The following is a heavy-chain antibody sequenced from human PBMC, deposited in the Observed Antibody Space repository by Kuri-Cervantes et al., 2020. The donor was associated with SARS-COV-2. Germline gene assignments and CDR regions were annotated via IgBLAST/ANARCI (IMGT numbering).Heavy chain of an antibody. CDR3: ARDPVGGSYGVFDY. CDR2: ISSSSSTI. CDR1: GFTVSSYS. J-gene: IGHJ4*02. V-gene: IGHV3-48*02. Sequence: GESLKISCAASGFTVSSYSMNWVRQAPGKGLEWVSYISSSSSTIYYADSVKGRFTISRDNAKNSLYLQMNSLRDEDTAVYYCARDPVGGSYGVFDYWGQGTLVTVSS. D-gene: IGHD1-26*01.